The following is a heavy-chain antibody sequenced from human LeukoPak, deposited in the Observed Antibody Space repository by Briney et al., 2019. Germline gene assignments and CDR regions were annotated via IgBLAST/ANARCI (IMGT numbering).Heavy chain of an antibody. CDR2: IDPSDSYT. CDR1: GYSFTSYW. CDR3: ARTHYYGLFDY. J-gene: IGHJ4*02. V-gene: IGHV5-10-1*01. D-gene: IGHD3-10*01. Sequence: GESLKISCKCSGYSFTSYWISWVRQTPGKGLEWMGRIDPSDSYTNYSPSFQGHVTISADKSISTAFLQWSSLKASDTAMYYCARTHYYGLFDYWGQGTLVTVSS.